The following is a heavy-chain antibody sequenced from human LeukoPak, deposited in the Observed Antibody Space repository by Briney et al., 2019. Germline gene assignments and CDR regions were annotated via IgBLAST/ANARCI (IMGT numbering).Heavy chain of an antibody. J-gene: IGHJ3*02. Sequence: PGGSLRLSCAASGFTFSSYAMSWVRQAPGKGLEWVSAISGSGGSTYYADSVKGRFTISRDNSKNTLYLQMNSLRAEDTAVYYCARALAVEGHAFDIWGQGTMVTVSS. CDR2: ISGSGGST. CDR3: ARALAVEGHAFDI. CDR1: GFTFSSYA. D-gene: IGHD6-19*01. V-gene: IGHV3-23*01.